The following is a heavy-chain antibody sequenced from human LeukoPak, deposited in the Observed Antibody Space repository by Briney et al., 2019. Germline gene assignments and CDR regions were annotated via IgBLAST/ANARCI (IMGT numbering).Heavy chain of an antibody. CDR2: IKQDGSEK. CDR1: GFTFSSYW. Sequence: GGSLRLSCAASGFTFSSYWMSWVRQAPGKGLGWVANIKQDGSEKYYVDSVKGRFTISRDNAKNSLYLQMNSLRSEDTAVYYCARDQWWQLIAVAITSYFDCWGQGTLVTVSS. CDR3: ARDQWWQLIAVAITSYFDC. V-gene: IGHV3-7*01. J-gene: IGHJ4*02. D-gene: IGHD6-19*01.